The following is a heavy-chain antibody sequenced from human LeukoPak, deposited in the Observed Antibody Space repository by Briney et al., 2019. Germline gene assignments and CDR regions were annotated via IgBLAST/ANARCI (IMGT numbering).Heavy chain of an antibody. CDR1: GYTFTGYY. V-gene: IGHV1-8*02. CDR2: MNPNSGDT. CDR3: ARGLGTYDSSELTWPMISF. D-gene: IGHD3-22*01. Sequence: GASVKVSCKASGYTFTGYYMHWVRQATGQGLEWMGWMNPNSGDTAYAQKFQGRITMTRSTSISTAYMELSGLRSEDTAVYYCARGLGTYDSSELTWPMISFWGQGTLVTVSS. J-gene: IGHJ4*02.